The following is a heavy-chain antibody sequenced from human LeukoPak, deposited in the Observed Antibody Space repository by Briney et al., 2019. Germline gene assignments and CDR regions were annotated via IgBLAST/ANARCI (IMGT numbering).Heavy chain of an antibody. CDR1: GGSISSSTSC. V-gene: IGHV4-61*01. D-gene: IGHD2-2*01. Sequence: PSETLSLTCTVSGGSISSSTSCWSWVRQPPGKGLEWIGYIYYSGSTNYNPSLKSRVTISVDTSKNQFSLKLSSVTAADTAVYYCGRGLYCSSTSCYWFDPWGQGTLVTVSS. CDR2: IYYSGST. J-gene: IGHJ5*02. CDR3: GRGLYCSSTSCYWFDP.